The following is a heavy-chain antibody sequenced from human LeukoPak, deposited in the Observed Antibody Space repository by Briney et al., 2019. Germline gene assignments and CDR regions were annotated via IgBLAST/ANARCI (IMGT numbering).Heavy chain of an antibody. V-gene: IGHV3-23*01. D-gene: IGHD3-22*01. CDR2: ISGSGGST. J-gene: IGHJ4*02. CDR3: AKHRDYYYDSSGFDY. Sequence: GGSLRLSCAASEFSVGSNYMTWVRQAPGKGLEWVSAISGSGGSTYYADSVKGRFTISRDNSKNTLYLQMNSLRAEDTAVYYCAKHRDYYYDSSGFDYWGQGTLVTVSS. CDR1: EFSVGSNY.